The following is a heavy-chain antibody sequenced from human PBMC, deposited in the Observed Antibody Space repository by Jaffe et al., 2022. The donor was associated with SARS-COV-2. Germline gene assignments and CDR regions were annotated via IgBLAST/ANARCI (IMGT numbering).Heavy chain of an antibody. J-gene: IGHJ4*02. Sequence: EVQLLESGGGLVQPGGSLRLSCADSGFTFSSYAMSWVRQAPGKGLEWVSAISGSGGHTYYADSVKGRFTVSRDNSKNTLFLQMNSLRVEDTAIYYCARVSSCSRSTCQFWEWGALDSWGQGTLVTVSS. CDR1: GFTFSSYA. D-gene: IGHD3-3*01. CDR2: ISGSGGHT. CDR3: ARVSSCSRSTCQFWEWGALDS. V-gene: IGHV3-23*01.